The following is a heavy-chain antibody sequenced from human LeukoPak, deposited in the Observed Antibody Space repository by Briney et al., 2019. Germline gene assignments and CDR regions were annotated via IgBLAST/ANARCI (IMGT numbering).Heavy chain of an antibody. J-gene: IGHJ4*02. D-gene: IGHD3-3*01. V-gene: IGHV3-11*05. Sequence: GGSLRLSCAASGFTFSDSFMNWIRQAPGKGLEWLSYISNSRSNINYAESVRGRFTISRDNANHSLYMQINSLRAEDTAVYYCARDVRSGSPDYWGQGTLVTVSS. CDR3: ARDVRSGSPDY. CDR1: GFTFSDSF. CDR2: ISNSRSNI.